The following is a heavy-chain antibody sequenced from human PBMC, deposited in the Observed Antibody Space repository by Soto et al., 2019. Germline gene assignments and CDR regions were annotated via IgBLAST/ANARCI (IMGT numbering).Heavy chain of an antibody. Sequence: QVQLVESGGGLVKPGGSLRLSCAASGFTFSDYYMSWIRQAPGKGLEWVSYVGRSGTYTNYADSVKGRFTISRDNDKNSLYLQMNSLRAEDTAVYYCATYYYDSSGYYYFAYWGQGTLVTVSS. CDR3: ATYYYDSSGYYYFAY. CDR1: GFTFSDYY. J-gene: IGHJ4*02. CDR2: VGRSGTYT. D-gene: IGHD3-22*01. V-gene: IGHV3-11*06.